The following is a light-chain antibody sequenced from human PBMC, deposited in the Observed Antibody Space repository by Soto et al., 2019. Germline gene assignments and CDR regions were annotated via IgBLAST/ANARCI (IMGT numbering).Light chain of an antibody. CDR1: QTISSY. J-gene: IGKJ1*01. CDR2: VAS. V-gene: IGKV1-39*01. Sequence: DIQMTQSPSSLSASVGDRVTITCRASQTISSYLNWYQQKPGKAPKLLIYVASSLQGGVPSRFSGSGSGTEFTLTISSLRPDDFATYYCQHYNSYSEAFGQGTKVDNK. CDR3: QHYNSYSEA.